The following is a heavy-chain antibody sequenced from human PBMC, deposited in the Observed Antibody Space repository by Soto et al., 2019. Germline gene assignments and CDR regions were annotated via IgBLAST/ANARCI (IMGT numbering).Heavy chain of an antibody. J-gene: IGHJ4*02. CDR1: GYTFTSDG. V-gene: IGHV1-18*04. Sequence: GASVKVSCKASGYTFTSDGSSWVRQAPGQGLEWMGWIRAYNGNTNYAQKLQGRVTMTTDTSTSTAYMELRSLRSDDTAVYYCAREGYGRVFDYWGQGTLVTVSS. CDR3: AREGYGRVFDY. D-gene: IGHD5-18*01. CDR2: IRAYNGNT.